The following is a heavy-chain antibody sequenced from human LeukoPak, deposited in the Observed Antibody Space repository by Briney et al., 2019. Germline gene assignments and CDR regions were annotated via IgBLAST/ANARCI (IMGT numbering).Heavy chain of an antibody. D-gene: IGHD3-22*01. J-gene: IGHJ5*02. CDR1: GGSVGSSSYY. Sequence: PSETLSLTCTVSGGSVGSSSYYWTWIRQPPGKGLEWIGYIYYSGSTNYNPSLKSRVTISVDTSKNQFSLKLSSVTAADTAVYYCARENYYDSSGSGFDPWGQGTLVTVSS. CDR3: ARENYYDSSGSGFDP. V-gene: IGHV4-61*01. CDR2: IYYSGST.